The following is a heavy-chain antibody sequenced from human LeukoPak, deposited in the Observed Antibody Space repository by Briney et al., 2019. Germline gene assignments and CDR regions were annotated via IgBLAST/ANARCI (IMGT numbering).Heavy chain of an antibody. V-gene: IGHV3-30*18. D-gene: IGHD3-10*01. CDR3: AKDRRRAVIPYYFDY. J-gene: IGHJ4*02. CDR2: ISYDGSNK. Sequence: PGGSLRHSCAASGFTFSSYGMHWVRQASGKGLEWVAVISYDGSNKYYADSAKGRFTISRDNPKNTLYLQMNSLRAEDTAVYYCAKDRRRAVIPYYFDYWGQGTLVTVSS. CDR1: GFTFSSYG.